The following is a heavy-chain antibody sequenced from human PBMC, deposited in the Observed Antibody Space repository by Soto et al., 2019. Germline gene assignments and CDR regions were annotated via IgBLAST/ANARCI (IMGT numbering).Heavy chain of an antibody. CDR3: ARGKGYYYGSGSYYSADYYYYYMDV. Sequence: PSETLSLTCSVYGGSFSGYYWSWIRQPPGKGLEWIGEINHSGSTNYNPSLKSRVTISVDTSKNQFSLKLSSVTAADTAVYYCARGKGYYYGSGSYYSADYYYYYMDVWGKGTTVTVSS. V-gene: IGHV4-34*01. CDR2: INHSGST. CDR1: GGSFSGYY. D-gene: IGHD3-10*01. J-gene: IGHJ6*03.